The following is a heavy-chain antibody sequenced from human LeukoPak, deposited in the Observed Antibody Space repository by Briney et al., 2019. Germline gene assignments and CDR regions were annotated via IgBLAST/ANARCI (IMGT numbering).Heavy chain of an antibody. Sequence: GGSRRLSCAASGFTASSNYMSWVRQAPGSGLEWVSVIYSGGSTYYADSVKGRFTISRDNSKTTLYLQMNSLRAEDTAVYYCARETLWFGSNWFDPWGQGTLVTVSS. CDR1: GFTASSNY. CDR2: IYSGGST. J-gene: IGHJ5*02. CDR3: ARETLWFGSNWFDP. V-gene: IGHV3-53*01. D-gene: IGHD3-10*01.